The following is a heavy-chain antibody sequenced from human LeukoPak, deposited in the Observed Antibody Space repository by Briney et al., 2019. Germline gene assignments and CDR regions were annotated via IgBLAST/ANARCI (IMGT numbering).Heavy chain of an antibody. CDR2: IIPIFGTA. CDR3: ARADRKVLRYFDWSDY. V-gene: IGHV1-69*05. CDR1: GGTFSSSA. Sequence: ASVNVSCKASGGTFSSSAISWVRQAHGQGLEWMGGIIPIFGTANYAQKFQGRVTMTRDTSISTAYMELSRLRSDDTAVYYCARADRKVLRYFDWSDYWGQGTLVTVSS. D-gene: IGHD3-9*01. J-gene: IGHJ4*02.